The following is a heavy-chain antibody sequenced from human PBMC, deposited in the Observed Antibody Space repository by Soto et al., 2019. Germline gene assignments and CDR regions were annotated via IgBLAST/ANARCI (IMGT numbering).Heavy chain of an antibody. V-gene: IGHV4-31*11. J-gene: IGHJ6*02. CDR2: IYYSGST. CDR3: ARGGRRSPGMDV. Sequence: PSETLSLTCAVSGGYISSGCYSWSWIRQPPGKGLEWIGYIYYSGSTYYNPSLKSRVTISVDTSKNQFSLKLSSVTAADTAVYYCARGGRRSPGMDVWGQGTTVTVSS. CDR1: GGYISSGCYS.